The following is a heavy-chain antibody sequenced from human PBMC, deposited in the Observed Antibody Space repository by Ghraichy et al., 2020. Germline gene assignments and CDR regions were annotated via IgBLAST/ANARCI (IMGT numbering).Heavy chain of an antibody. V-gene: IGHV4-59*08. CDR3: ARLRESPGGWYFDL. J-gene: IGHJ2*01. CDR1: GGSISSYY. CDR2: IYYSGST. D-gene: IGHD3-16*01. Sequence: SETLSLTCTVSGGSISSYYWSWIRQPPGKGLEWIGYIYYSGSTNYNPSLKSRVTISVDTSKNQFSLKLSSVTAADTAVYYCARLRESPGGWYFDLWGRGTLVTVSS.